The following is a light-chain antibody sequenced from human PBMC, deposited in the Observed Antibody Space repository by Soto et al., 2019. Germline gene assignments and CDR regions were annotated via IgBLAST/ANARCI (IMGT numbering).Light chain of an antibody. Sequence: IQMTQSPSTLSASVGDRVTITCRASQGISSYLAWYQQKPGKAPKLLIYAASTLQSGVPSRFSGSGSGTDLTLTISSLQSEDFATYYCQQYYSYPSLTFGGGTKVDIK. CDR1: QGISSY. J-gene: IGKJ4*01. CDR2: AAS. CDR3: QQYYSYPSLT. V-gene: IGKV1-8*01.